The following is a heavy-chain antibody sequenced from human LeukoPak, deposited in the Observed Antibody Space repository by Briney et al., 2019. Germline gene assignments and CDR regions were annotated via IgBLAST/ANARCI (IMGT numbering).Heavy chain of an antibody. D-gene: IGHD3/OR15-3a*01. Sequence: GGSLRLSCTGSGFTFGDYAMSWVRQAPGKGLEWVSSISKSSDYIKYADSVRGRFTISRDNAKNSLYLQMNSLRAEDTAVYYCARHLEKDFWTGIYKDYYYYYMDVWGKGTTVTVSS. CDR2: ISKSSDYI. J-gene: IGHJ6*03. CDR1: GFTFGDYA. CDR3: ARHLEKDFWTGIYKDYYYYYMDV. V-gene: IGHV3-21*01.